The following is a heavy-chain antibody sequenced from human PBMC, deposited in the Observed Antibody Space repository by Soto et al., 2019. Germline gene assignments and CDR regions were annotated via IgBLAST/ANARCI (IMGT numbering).Heavy chain of an antibody. CDR1: GFTFSSYS. CDR2: ISSSSSYI. V-gene: IGHV3-21*01. Sequence: EVQLVESGGGLVKPGGSLRLSCAASGFTFSSYSMNWVRQAPGKGLEWVSSISSSSSYIYYADSVKGRFTISRDNAKNSLYRQMNSLRAEDTAVYYCAGGVGGYSSGWGQGTLVTVSS. CDR3: AGGVGGYSSG. D-gene: IGHD6-19*01. J-gene: IGHJ4*02.